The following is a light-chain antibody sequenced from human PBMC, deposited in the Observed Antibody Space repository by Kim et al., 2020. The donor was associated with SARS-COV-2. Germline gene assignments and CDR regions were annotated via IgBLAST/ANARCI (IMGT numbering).Light chain of an antibody. CDR3: QQNYNTPPT. Sequence: DIQMTQSPSSLSASVGDRVTITCRASQSISSYLNWYQQKPGKAPKLLFYAASSLQSGVPSRFSGSGSGTDFTLTISSLQPEDFATYSCQQNYNTPPTFGQGTRLEIK. CDR2: AAS. V-gene: IGKV1-39*01. CDR1: QSISSY. J-gene: IGKJ5*01.